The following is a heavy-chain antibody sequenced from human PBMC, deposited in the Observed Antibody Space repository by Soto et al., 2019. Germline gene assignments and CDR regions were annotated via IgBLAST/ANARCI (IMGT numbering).Heavy chain of an antibody. CDR3: AGDFSYAGKPIYFDL. D-gene: IGHD3-16*01. CDR2: VVVTSGTV. CDR1: GGTFPNSA. Sequence: ASVKVSCKASGGTFPNSAISWVRQAPGQGLEWMGGVVVTSGTVNYAQKFQGRVTITADESTSTAYMEVTSLKSEDTAIYYCAGDFSYAGKPIYFDLWGQGNLVTVSS. J-gene: IGHJ4*02. V-gene: IGHV1-69*13.